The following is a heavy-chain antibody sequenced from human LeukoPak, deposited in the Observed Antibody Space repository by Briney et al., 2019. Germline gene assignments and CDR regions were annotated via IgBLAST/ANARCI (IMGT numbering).Heavy chain of an antibody. CDR3: ARDGSIVVGATLDY. CDR2: IYSGGST. CDR1: GFTFSSYW. Sequence: GGSLRLSCAASGFTFSSYWMHWVRQAPGKGLEWVSVIYSGGSTYYADSVKGRFTISRDNSKNTLYLQMNSLRSEDTAVYYCARDGSIVVGATLDYWGQGTLVTVSS. V-gene: IGHV3-66*02. J-gene: IGHJ4*02. D-gene: IGHD1-26*01.